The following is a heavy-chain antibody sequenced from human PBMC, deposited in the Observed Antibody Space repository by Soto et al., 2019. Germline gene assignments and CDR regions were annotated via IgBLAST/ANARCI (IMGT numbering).Heavy chain of an antibody. D-gene: IGHD3-10*01. Sequence: PSETLSLPCTVFCGSLSSGSYYWSWIRQPPGKGLEWIGYIYYSGSTNYNPSLKSRVTISVDTSKNQFSLKLSSVAAADTAVYYCAIGGSGSYQYFDYWGQGTLVTVSS. CDR3: AIGGSGSYQYFDY. CDR1: CGSLSSGSYY. CDR2: IYYSGST. J-gene: IGHJ4*02. V-gene: IGHV4-61*01.